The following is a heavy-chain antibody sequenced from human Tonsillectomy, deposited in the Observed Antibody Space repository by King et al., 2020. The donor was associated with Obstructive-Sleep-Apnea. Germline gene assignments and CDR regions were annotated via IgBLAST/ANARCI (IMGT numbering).Heavy chain of an antibody. CDR2: IYHSGCT. CDR3: ARDRSGWSEYFQH. CDR1: GNSISSTYF. V-gene: IGHV4-38-2*02. Sequence: VQLQESGPGLVKPSETLSLICTVSGNSISSTYFWGWIRQPPGKGLEWIGNIYHSGCTYYNPSLKSRVTISEDPTKDQFSLKVNSVTAADTAVYYCARDRSGWSEYFQHWGQGTLVTVSS. J-gene: IGHJ1*01. D-gene: IGHD6-19*01.